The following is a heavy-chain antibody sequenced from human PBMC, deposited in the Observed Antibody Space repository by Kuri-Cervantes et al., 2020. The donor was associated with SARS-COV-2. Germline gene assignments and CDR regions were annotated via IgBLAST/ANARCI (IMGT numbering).Heavy chain of an antibody. Sequence: GGFLRLSCSASGFTFSSYAMHWVRQAPRKGLEYVSAISSNGGSTYYADSVKGRFTISRDNSKNTLYLQMSSLRAEDTAVYYCVKAPEGPDDYWGQGTLVTVSS. V-gene: IGHV3-64D*06. J-gene: IGHJ4*02. CDR2: ISSNGGST. CDR3: VKAPEGPDDY. CDR1: GFTFSSYA.